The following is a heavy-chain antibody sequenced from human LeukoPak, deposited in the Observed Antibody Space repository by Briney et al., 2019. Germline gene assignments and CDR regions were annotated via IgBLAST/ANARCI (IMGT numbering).Heavy chain of an antibody. V-gene: IGHV4-39*07. CDR3: ARPWGSYRPYHFDY. CDR1: GGSISSSSYY. J-gene: IGHJ4*02. Sequence: PSETLSLTCTVSGGSISSSSYYWGWIRQPPGKGLEWIGSIYYSGSTYYNPSLKSRVTISVDTSKNQFSLKLSSVTAADTAVYYCARPWGSYRPYHFDYWGQGTLVTVSS. CDR2: IYYSGST. D-gene: IGHD3-16*02.